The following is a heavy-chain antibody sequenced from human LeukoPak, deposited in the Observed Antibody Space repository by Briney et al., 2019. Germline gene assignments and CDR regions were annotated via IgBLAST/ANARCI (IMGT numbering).Heavy chain of an antibody. CDR3: AKDLKAVLFAYFDY. D-gene: IGHD3-16*01. V-gene: IGHV3-23*01. CDR2: IGGGGYST. Sequence: GGSLRLSCAASGLTFSSYVMNWVRQAPGKGLEWVSTIGGGGYSTYYADSVKGRFTTSRDNSKNTLFLQMNSLRAEDTAVYYCAKDLKAVLFAYFDYWGQGTLVTVSS. J-gene: IGHJ4*02. CDR1: GLTFSSYV.